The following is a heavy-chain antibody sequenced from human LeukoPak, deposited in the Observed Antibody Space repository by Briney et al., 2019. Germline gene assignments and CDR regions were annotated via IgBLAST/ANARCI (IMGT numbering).Heavy chain of an antibody. V-gene: IGHV1-69*01. Sequence: SVKVSCKASGGTFSSYAISWVRQAPGQGLEWMGGIIPIFGTANYAQKFQGRVTITADESTSTAYMELSSLRSEDPAVYYCARGEQYYYYYYMDVWGKGTTVTVSS. D-gene: IGHD1/OR15-1a*01. J-gene: IGHJ6*03. CDR3: ARGEQYYYYYYMDV. CDR1: GGTFSSYA. CDR2: IIPIFGTA.